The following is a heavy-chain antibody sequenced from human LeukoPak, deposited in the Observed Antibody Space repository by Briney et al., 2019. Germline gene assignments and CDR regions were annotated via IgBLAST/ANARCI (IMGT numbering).Heavy chain of an antibody. D-gene: IGHD3-22*01. J-gene: IGHJ4*02. CDR2: ISYDGSNK. CDR3: ARAAHYYDSSGYYY. V-gene: IGHV3-30-3*01. Sequence: GGSLRLSCAASGFTFSSYAMHWVRQAPGKGLEWVAVISYDGSNKYYADSVKGRFTISRDNSKNTLYLQMNSLRAEDTAVHYCARAAHYYDSSGYYYWGQGTLVTVSS. CDR1: GFTFSSYA.